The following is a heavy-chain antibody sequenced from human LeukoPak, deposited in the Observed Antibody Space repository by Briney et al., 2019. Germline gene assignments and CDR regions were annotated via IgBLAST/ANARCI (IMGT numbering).Heavy chain of an antibody. J-gene: IGHJ3*02. D-gene: IGHD3-22*01. CDR2: IYTSGRS. V-gene: IGHV4-61*02. CDR3: ARTWIVVVMGAFDI. CDR1: GGSISSGSYY. Sequence: SETLSLTCTVSGGSISSGSYYWSWIRQPAGKGLEWIGRIYTSGRSKYKPSVKSRVTISVDTSKNHFSLKLSSVTAADTAVYYCARTWIVVVMGAFDIWGQGTMVTVSS.